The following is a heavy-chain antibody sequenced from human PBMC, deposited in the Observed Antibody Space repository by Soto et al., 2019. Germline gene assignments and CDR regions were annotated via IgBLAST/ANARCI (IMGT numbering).Heavy chain of an antibody. CDR3: TTVKWSGAGYYYVG. D-gene: IGHD3-10*02. Sequence: GGSLRLSCAGSGVHFSNYTMNWVRQAPGKGLEWVSSISRSNSYIKYADSVKGRFTVSRDNAKNSLYLQMNSLKTEDTAVYYCTTVKWSGAGYYYVGWGQGTLVTVSS. CDR1: GVHFSNYT. V-gene: IGHV3-21*03. CDR2: ISRSNSYI. J-gene: IGHJ4*02.